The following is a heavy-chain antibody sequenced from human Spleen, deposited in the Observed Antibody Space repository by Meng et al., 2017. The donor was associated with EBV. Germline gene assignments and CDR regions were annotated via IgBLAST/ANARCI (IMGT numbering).Heavy chain of an antibody. CDR2: VHYTGST. Sequence: PHVRESGPGQVKLSETLSLTCTVSGDSISSFYYWGWIRQPPGRGLEWIGSVHYTGSTYYSPSLKSRVTVSVDTSKNQFSLRLTSVTAADTAVYYCARPFPSWQSPRLDPFGAWGQGTLVTVSS. J-gene: IGHJ5*02. D-gene: IGHD6-19*01. CDR3: ARPFPSWQSPRLDPFGA. V-gene: IGHV4-39*01. CDR1: GDSISSFYY.